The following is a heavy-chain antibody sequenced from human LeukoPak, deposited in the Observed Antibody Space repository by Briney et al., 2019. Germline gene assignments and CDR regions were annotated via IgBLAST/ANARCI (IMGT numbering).Heavy chain of an antibody. Sequence: GGSLRLSCAASGFIFSSYSFHWVRQAPGKGLEWVSSISGSGDNTYYADSVKGRLTISRDHSKNTLYLQMDSLRAEDTAIYYCTKLRSAVVAAAANYWGQGTLVTVSS. CDR1: GFIFSSYS. D-gene: IGHD2-15*01. CDR3: TKLRSAVVAAAANY. V-gene: IGHV3-23*01. J-gene: IGHJ4*02. CDR2: ISGSGDNT.